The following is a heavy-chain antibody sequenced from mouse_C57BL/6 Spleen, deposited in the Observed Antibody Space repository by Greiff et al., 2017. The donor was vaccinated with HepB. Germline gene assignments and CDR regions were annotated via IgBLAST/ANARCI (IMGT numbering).Heavy chain of an antibody. D-gene: IGHD1-1*01. J-gene: IGHJ4*01. CDR3: ARNYGSSYNAMDY. V-gene: IGHV1-53*01. Sequence: VQLQQPGTELVKPGASVKLSCKASGYTFTSYWMHWVKQRPGQGLEWIGNINPSNGGTNYNEKFKSKATLTVDKSSSTAYMQLSSLTSEDSAVYDCARNYGSSYNAMDYWGQGTSVTVSS. CDR1: GYTFTSYW. CDR2: INPSNGGT.